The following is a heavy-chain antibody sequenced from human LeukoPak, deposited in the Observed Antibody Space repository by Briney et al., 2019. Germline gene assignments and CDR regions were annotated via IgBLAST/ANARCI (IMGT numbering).Heavy chain of an antibody. CDR1: GFTFSSYW. CDR3: AIAAAGSLAFDI. J-gene: IGHJ3*02. Sequence: GGSLRPSCAASGFTFSSYWMHWVRQVPGKGLVWVSRINSDGSRTNYADSVTGRFTISRDNAKNSLYLQMNSLRAEDTAVYYCAIAAAGSLAFDIWGQGTLVTVSS. V-gene: IGHV3-74*01. D-gene: IGHD6-13*01. CDR2: INSDGSRT.